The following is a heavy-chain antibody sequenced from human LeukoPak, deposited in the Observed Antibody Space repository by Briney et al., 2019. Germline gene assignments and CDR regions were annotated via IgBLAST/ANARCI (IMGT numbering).Heavy chain of an antibody. Sequence: SVKVSCKASGGTFSSYAISWVRQAPGQGLEWMGRIIPIFGIANYAQKFRGRVTITADKSTSTAYMELSSLRSEDTAVYYCARGPPAMAPNYYFDYWGQGTLVTVSS. CDR3: ARGPPAMAPNYYFDY. V-gene: IGHV1-69*04. D-gene: IGHD5-18*01. CDR2: IIPIFGIA. J-gene: IGHJ4*02. CDR1: GGTFSSYA.